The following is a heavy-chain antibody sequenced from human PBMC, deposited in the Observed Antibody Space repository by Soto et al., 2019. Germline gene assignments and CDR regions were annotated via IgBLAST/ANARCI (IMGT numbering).Heavy chain of an antibody. J-gene: IGHJ4*02. CDR2: IYYSEST. V-gene: IGHV4-31*03. CDR3: ARAPRYCSGGSCYYVDY. D-gene: IGHD2-15*01. CDR1: GGSISSGGYY. Sequence: QVQLQESGPGLVKPSQTLSLTCTVSGGSISSGGYYWSWIRQHPGKGLEWIGYIYYSESTYYNPSLKRRVTRTVDTSKNQSALKLSSGTAADTAVYYCARAPRYCSGGSCYYVDYWGQGTLVTVSS.